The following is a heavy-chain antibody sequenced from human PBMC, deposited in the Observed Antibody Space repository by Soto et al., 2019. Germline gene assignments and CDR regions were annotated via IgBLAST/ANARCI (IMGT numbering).Heavy chain of an antibody. CDR3: ASGRRYCSSTSYYGGPADGNYYGMDV. Sequence: GGSLRLSCAASGFIFSDYYMEWVRQAPGKGLEWVGLTRNKVNGYTTEYAASVRGRFTISRDDSKSSLYLQMDSLKTEDTAVYYCASGRRYCSSTSYYGGPADGNYYGMDVWGQGTTVTVSS. CDR2: TRNKVNGYTT. CDR1: GFIFSDYY. J-gene: IGHJ6*02. D-gene: IGHD2-2*01. V-gene: IGHV3-72*01.